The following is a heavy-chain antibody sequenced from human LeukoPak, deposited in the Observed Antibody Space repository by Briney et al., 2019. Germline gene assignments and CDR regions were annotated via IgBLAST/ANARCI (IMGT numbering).Heavy chain of an antibody. CDR1: GGSISGYY. Sequence: SETLSLTCTVSGGSISGYYWSWIRQPAGKGLEWMGRIYTSGSTNYNPSLRSRVSISVAKSKNQFSLILSSLTAADTAVYYCARGPDYSDSSGYFKYWGQGTLVTVSS. V-gene: IGHV4-4*07. CDR3: ARGPDYSDSSGYFKY. CDR2: IYTSGST. J-gene: IGHJ4*02. D-gene: IGHD3-22*01.